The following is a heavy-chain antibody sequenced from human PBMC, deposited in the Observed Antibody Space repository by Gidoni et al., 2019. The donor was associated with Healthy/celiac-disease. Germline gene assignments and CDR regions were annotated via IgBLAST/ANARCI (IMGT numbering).Heavy chain of an antibody. CDR3: TRHYYDSSGFEYFQH. J-gene: IGHJ1*01. V-gene: IGHV3-73*01. Sequence: TGYAASVKGRFTISRDDSKNTAYLQMNSLKTEDTAVYYCTRHYYDSSGFEYFQHWGQGTLVTVSS. D-gene: IGHD3-22*01. CDR2: T.